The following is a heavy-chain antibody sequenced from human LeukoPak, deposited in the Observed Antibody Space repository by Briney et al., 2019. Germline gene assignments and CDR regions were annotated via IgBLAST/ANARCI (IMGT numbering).Heavy chain of an antibody. CDR2: ISYDGSNK. D-gene: IGHD3-10*01. CDR3: ARATGGRLRFGELLWTFDY. CDR1: GFTFSSYA. V-gene: IGHV3-30-3*01. Sequence: GGSLRLSCAASGFTFSSYAMHWVHQAPGKGLEWVAVISYDGSNKYYADSVKGRFTISRDNSKNTLYLQMNSLRAEDTAVYYCARATGGRLRFGELLWTFDYWGQGTLVTVSS. J-gene: IGHJ4*02.